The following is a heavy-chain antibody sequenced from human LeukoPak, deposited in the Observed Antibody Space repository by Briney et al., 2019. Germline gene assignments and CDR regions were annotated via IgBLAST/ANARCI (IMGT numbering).Heavy chain of an antibody. J-gene: IGHJ4*02. Sequence: GGSLRLSCAASGFTFSSYAMHWVRQAPGKGLEWEAVISYDGSNKYYADSVKGRFTISRDNSKNTLYLQMNSLRAEDTAVYYCAREPRTSLFDYWGQGTLVTVSS. V-gene: IGHV3-30-3*01. CDR3: AREPRTSLFDY. CDR1: GFTFSSYA. CDR2: ISYDGSNK.